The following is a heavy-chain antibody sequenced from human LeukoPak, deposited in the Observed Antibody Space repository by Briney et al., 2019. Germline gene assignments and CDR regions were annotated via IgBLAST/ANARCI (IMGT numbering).Heavy chain of an antibody. CDR2: INHSGST. J-gene: IGHJ4*02. D-gene: IGHD2-15*01. V-gene: IGHV4-34*01. CDR1: GGSFSGYY. Sequence: SETLSLTCAVYGGSFSGYYWSWIRQPPGKGLEWLGEINHSGSTNYNPSLKSRVTISVDTSKNQFSLKLSSVTAADTAVYYCARAWSCSGGSCYGALGYWGQGTLVTVSS. CDR3: ARAWSCSGGSCYGALGY.